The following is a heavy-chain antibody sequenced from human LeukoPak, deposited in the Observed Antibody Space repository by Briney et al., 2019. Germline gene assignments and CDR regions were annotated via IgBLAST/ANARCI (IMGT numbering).Heavy chain of an antibody. Sequence: GGSLRLSCAASQFTFSNYWMSWVRQAPGKGLGRVAHTSQDGTSNYYVDSVKGRFTISRDNAENSLYLQMDSLRAEDTAVYYCATTVPGYPDDYFDHWGQGTLVTVSS. CDR1: QFTFSNYW. CDR2: TSQDGTSN. D-gene: IGHD6-19*01. V-gene: IGHV3-7*01. CDR3: ATTVPGYPDDYFDH. J-gene: IGHJ4*02.